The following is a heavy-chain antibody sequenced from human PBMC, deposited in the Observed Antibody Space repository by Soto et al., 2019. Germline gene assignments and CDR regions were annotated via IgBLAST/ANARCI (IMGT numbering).Heavy chain of an antibody. CDR3: ARDLNYGLFDY. CDR2: ISSSSSTI. D-gene: IGHD4-17*01. Sequence: PGGSLRLSCAASGFTFISYSMNWVRQAPGKGLEWVSYISSSSSTIYYADSVKSRFSISRDNAKNSLYLQMNSLRAEDTAVYYCARDLNYGLFDYWGQGTLVTVSS. V-gene: IGHV3-48*01. CDR1: GFTFISYS. J-gene: IGHJ4*02.